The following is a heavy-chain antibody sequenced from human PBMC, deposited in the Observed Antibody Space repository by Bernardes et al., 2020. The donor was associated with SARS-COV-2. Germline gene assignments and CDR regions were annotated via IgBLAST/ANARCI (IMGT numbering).Heavy chain of an antibody. J-gene: IGHJ4*01. D-gene: IGHD3-22*01. CDR2: IWYDGSNK. CDR1: GFTFSSCA. V-gene: IGHV3-33*01. CDR3: ARDPPYSGYSHDH. Sequence: SLRLSCAASGFTFSSCAIHWVRQAPGKGLEWVAFIWYDGSNKYYADSVKGRFTISRDNSKNTVYLQMNSLRAEDTAVYYCARDPPYSGYSHDHWGHGTQVNVSS.